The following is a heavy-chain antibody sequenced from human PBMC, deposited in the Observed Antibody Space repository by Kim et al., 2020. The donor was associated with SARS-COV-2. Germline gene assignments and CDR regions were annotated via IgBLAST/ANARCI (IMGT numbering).Heavy chain of an antibody. V-gene: IGHV3-23*01. J-gene: IGHJ6*02. CDR1: GFTFSSYA. D-gene: IGHD4-17*01. CDR3: AKVDGDYNYYYYGMDV. Sequence: GGSLRLSCAASGFTFSSYAMSWVRQAPGKGLEWVSGISGSGGRTYYADSVKGRFTISRDNSKNTLCLQMNSLRAEDTAVYYCAKVDGDYNYYYYGMDVWGQGTTVTVSS. CDR2: ISGSGGRT.